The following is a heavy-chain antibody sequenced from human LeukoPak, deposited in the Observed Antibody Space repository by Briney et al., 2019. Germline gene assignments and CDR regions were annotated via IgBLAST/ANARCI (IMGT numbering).Heavy chain of an antibody. CDR3: ARDLGATIFDFDY. CDR1: GFTFSTYT. V-gene: IGHV3-21*01. D-gene: IGHD1-26*01. CDR2: ISSSSSYM. Sequence: GGSLRLSCSASGFTFSTYTMNWVRQAPGKGLEWVSSISSSSSYMYYVDSVKGRFTISRDNAKNSLYLQMNSLRVEDTAVYYCARDLGATIFDFDYWGQGTLVTASS. J-gene: IGHJ4*02.